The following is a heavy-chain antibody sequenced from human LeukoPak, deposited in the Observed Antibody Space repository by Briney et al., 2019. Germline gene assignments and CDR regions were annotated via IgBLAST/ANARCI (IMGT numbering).Heavy chain of an antibody. CDR2: INHSRNT. CDR3: ARVAYYYDTSDWFDP. V-gene: IGHV4-34*01. Sequence: SETLSLTCAVYGGSFSDYYWTWIRQPPGKGLEWIGEINHSRNTNYNPSLKSRVTISVDTSKNQFSLKLSSVTAADTAVYYCARVAYYYDTSDWFDPWGQGTLVTVSS. CDR1: GGSFSDYY. J-gene: IGHJ5*02. D-gene: IGHD3-22*01.